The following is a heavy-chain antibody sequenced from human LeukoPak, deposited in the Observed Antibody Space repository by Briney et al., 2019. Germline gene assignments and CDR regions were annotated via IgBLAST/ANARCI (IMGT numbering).Heavy chain of an antibody. Sequence: PGGSLRLSCAASVFTFRSYAMKWVRQAPGTRLEWVSSISSSSTYIYYADSVKRRFTISRDNAKNSLYLQMNSLRAEDTAVYYCARAHRYSSGSYDFDYWREGAPVTASS. CDR3: ARAHRYSSGSYDFDY. D-gene: IGHD3-10*01. V-gene: IGHV3-21*01. J-gene: IGHJ4*02. CDR2: ISSSSTYI. CDR1: VFTFRSYA.